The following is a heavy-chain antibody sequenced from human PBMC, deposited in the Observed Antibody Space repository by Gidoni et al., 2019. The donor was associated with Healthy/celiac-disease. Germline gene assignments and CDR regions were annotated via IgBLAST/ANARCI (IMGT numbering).Heavy chain of an antibody. V-gene: IGHV3-23*01. D-gene: IGHD5-18*01. Sequence: EVQLLESGGGLVQPGGSLRLSCAASGFPFSSYAMSWVRQAPGKGLEWVSAISGSGGSTYYADSVKGRFTISRDNSKNTLYLQMNSLRAEDTAVYYCAKDLKGMGSYGGAFDYWGQGTLVTVSS. CDR1: GFPFSSYA. CDR3: AKDLKGMGSYGGAFDY. CDR2: ISGSGGST. J-gene: IGHJ4*02.